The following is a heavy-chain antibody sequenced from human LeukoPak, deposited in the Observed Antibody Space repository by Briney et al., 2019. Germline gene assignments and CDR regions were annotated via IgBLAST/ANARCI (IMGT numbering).Heavy chain of an antibody. CDR1: GGSISSGSYY. CDR2: IYTSGST. CDR3: ARARGDCSSTSCFFGLFDY. D-gene: IGHD2-2*01. Sequence: SQTLSLTCTVSGGSISSGSYYWSWIRQPAGKGLEWIGRIYTSGSTNYNPSLKSRVTISVDTSKNQFSLKLSSVTAADTAVYYCARARGDCSSTSCFFGLFDYWGQGTLVTVSS. J-gene: IGHJ4*02. V-gene: IGHV4-61*02.